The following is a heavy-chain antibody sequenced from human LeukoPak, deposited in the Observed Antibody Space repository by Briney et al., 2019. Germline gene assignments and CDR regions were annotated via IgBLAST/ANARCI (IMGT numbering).Heavy chain of an antibody. J-gene: IGHJ5*02. Sequence: TSETLSLTCTVSGGSISSYYWSWIRQPPGKGLEWIGYIYYSGSTNYNPSLKSRVTMSVDTSKNQFSLKLSSVTAADTAVYYCARAPYSSGYYGWFDPWGQGTLVTVSS. D-gene: IGHD3-22*01. CDR2: IYYSGST. CDR3: ARAPYSSGYYGWFDP. CDR1: GGSISSYY. V-gene: IGHV4-59*01.